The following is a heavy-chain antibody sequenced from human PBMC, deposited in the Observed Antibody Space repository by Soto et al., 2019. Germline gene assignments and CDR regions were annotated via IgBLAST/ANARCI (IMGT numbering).Heavy chain of an antibody. J-gene: IGHJ4*02. D-gene: IGHD2-2*01. CDR2: IYYSGST. CDR3: ARLGVGCSSTSCYAYFDY. V-gene: IGHV4-59*08. Sequence: SETLSLTCTVSGGSISSYYWSWIRQPPGKGLEWIGYIYYSGSTNYNPSLKSRVTISVDTSKNQFSLKLSSVTAADTAVYYCARLGVGCSSTSCYAYFDYWGQGTLVTVSS. CDR1: GGSISSYY.